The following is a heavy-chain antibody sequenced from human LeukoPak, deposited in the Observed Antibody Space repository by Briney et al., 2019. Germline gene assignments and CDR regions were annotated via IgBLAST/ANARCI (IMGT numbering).Heavy chain of an antibody. CDR3: ARGARPNYFDY. CDR1: GVSISSYY. CDR2: IYYSGST. V-gene: IGHV4-59*01. J-gene: IGHJ4*02. Sequence: SETLSLTCTVSGVSISSYYWSWIRQPPGKGLEWIGYIYYSGSTNYNPSLKSRVTISVDTSKNQFSLKLSSVTAAATAVYYCARGARPNYFDYWGQGTLVTVSS.